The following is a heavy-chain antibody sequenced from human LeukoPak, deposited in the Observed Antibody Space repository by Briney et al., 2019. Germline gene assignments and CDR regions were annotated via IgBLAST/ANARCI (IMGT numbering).Heavy chain of an antibody. CDR3: ARVSRASSGYHFDY. CDR1: GGSISSGGYY. Sequence: PSQTLSLTCTVSGGSISSGGYYWSWIRQHPGKGLEWNGYIYYSGSTYYNPSLKSRVTISVDTSKNQFSLKLSSVTAADTAVYYCARVSRASSGYHFDYWGQGTLVTVSS. D-gene: IGHD3-22*01. V-gene: IGHV4-31*03. J-gene: IGHJ4*02. CDR2: IYYSGST.